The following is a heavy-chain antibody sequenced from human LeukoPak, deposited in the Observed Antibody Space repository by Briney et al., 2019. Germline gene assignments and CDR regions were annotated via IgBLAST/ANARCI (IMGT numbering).Heavy chain of an antibody. J-gene: IGHJ4*02. V-gene: IGHV1-8*03. CDR3: ARGLHDYFDY. CDR2: VNPNSGNT. Sequence: GASVKVSCKTSGYTFTEYYIHWVRQAPGQGLEWMGWVNPNSGNTGYAQKFQGRVTITRNTSISTAYMELSSLRSEDTAVYYCARGLHDYFDYWGQGTLVTVSS. CDR1: GYTFTEYY. D-gene: IGHD4-11*01.